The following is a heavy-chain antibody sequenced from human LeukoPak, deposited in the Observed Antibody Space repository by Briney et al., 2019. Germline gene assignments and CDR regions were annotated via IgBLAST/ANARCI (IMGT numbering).Heavy chain of an antibody. Sequence: GSLRLSCAASGFTFSSYWMSWIRQPPGKGLEWIGSIYYRGSTYYNPSLKSRVTISVDTSKNQFSLKLSSVTAADTAVYYCARGYCSGGSCYSYYYYYYMDVWGKGTTVTVSS. J-gene: IGHJ6*03. V-gene: IGHV4-39*07. CDR1: GFTFSSYW. D-gene: IGHD2-15*01. CDR3: ARGYCSGGSCYSYYYYYYMDV. CDR2: IYYRGST.